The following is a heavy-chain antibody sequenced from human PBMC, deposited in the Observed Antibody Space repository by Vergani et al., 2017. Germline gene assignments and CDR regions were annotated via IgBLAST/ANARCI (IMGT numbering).Heavy chain of an antibody. D-gene: IGHD4-17*01. V-gene: IGHV3-21*06. Sequence: EAYLVQSGGGLVTPGGSLRFSCAASGFNFPSFTMNWVRQAPGRGLEWISSIKFPPGEIFYADSVKGRFTISRANVKNVLFLQMENLRAADTGVYFCARDITASVKSPPHPDWFDPWGQGSVVTVSS. J-gene: IGHJ5*02. CDR2: IKFPPGEI. CDR1: GFNFPSFT. CDR3: ARDITASVKSPPHPDWFDP.